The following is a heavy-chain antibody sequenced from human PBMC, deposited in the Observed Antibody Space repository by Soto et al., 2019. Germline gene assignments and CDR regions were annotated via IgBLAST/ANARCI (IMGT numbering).Heavy chain of an antibody. Sequence: QVQLVESGGGVVQPGRSLGISCAASGFILSPYDLNWVRQAPGKGLEWVASISSDGSNEYYADSVRGRVTISRDNSKNPLYLQMNSLRAEATAVYYCASDLNNYGSGTALDSWGPGTLVTVSS. CDR1: GFILSPYD. CDR2: ISSDGSNE. J-gene: IGHJ4*02. CDR3: ASDLNNYGSGTALDS. D-gene: IGHD3-10*01. V-gene: IGHV3-33*01.